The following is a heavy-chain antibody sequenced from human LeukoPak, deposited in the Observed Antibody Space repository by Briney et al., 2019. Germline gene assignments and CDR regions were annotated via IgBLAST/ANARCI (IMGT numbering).Heavy chain of an antibody. J-gene: IGHJ4*02. Sequence: PSETLSLTCAVSGYSVSSGYYWGRIRQPPGKGLEWIGSIYHSGSTYYNPSLKSRVTISVDTSKNQFSLKLSSVTAADTAVYYCATINYYDSSGNDYWGQGTLVTVSS. D-gene: IGHD3-22*01. CDR2: IYHSGST. CDR1: GYSVSSGYY. CDR3: ATINYYDSSGNDY. V-gene: IGHV4-38-2*01.